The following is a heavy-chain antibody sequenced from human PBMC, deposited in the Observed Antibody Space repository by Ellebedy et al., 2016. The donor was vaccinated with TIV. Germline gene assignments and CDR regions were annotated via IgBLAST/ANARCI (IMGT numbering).Heavy chain of an antibody. J-gene: IGHJ4*02. CDR2: IYYTGST. V-gene: IGHV4-59*11. CDR3: ASSPYGDYGIGY. CDR1: GVSISSHY. D-gene: IGHD4-17*01. Sequence: SETLSLTXTVSGVSISSHYLSWIRQPPGRGLEWIGWIYYTGSTNHNPSLKSRVTILLDTSKNQFSLKLSSVTDADTAVYYCASSPYGDYGIGYWGQGTLVTVSS.